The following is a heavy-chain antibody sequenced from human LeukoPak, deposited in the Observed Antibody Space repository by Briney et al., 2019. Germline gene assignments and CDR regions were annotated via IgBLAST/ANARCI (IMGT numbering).Heavy chain of an antibody. CDR3: AKAWFGELFYFDY. J-gene: IGHJ4*02. Sequence: GRSLRLSCAASGFTFDDYAMHWVRQAPGKGLEWVSGISWNSGSIGHADSVKGRFTISRDNAKNSLYLQMNSLRAEDTALYYCAKAWFGELFYFDYWGQGTLVTVSS. V-gene: IGHV3-9*01. D-gene: IGHD3-10*01. CDR1: GFTFDDYA. CDR2: ISWNSGSI.